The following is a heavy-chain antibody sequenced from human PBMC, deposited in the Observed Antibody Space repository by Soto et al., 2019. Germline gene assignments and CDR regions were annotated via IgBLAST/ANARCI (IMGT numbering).Heavy chain of an antibody. J-gene: IGHJ4*02. CDR3: AHRLGGYTWNDGYLDY. CDR1: GFSLTSRPMG. CDR2: IYWDDDK. Sequence: QITLKESGPTLVTPTQTLTLTCSFSGFSLTSRPMGVGWIRQPPGKALEWLAVIYWDDDKRYSPALRSRLTITKDTSKKQVVLTVTNMDPVGTATYYCAHRLGGYTWNDGYLDYWGQGILVTVSS. V-gene: IGHV2-5*02. D-gene: IGHD1-20*01.